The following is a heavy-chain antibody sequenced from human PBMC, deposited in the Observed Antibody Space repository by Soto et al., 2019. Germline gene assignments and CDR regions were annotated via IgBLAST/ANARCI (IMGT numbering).Heavy chain of an antibody. CDR1: GFTFSSYG. D-gene: IGHD6-19*01. CDR3: AKEQPLYSSGWPFDY. V-gene: IGHV3-30*18. CDR2: ISYDGSNK. J-gene: IGHJ4*02. Sequence: QVQLVESGGGVVQPGRSLRLSCAASGFTFSSYGMHWVRQAPGKGLEWVAVISYDGSNKYYADSVKGRFTISRDNSKKPLDLQMNSLRAEDTAVYYCAKEQPLYSSGWPFDYWGQGTLVTVSS.